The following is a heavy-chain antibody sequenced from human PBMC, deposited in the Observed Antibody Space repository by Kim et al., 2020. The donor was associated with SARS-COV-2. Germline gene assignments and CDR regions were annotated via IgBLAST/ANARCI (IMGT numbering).Heavy chain of an antibody. CDR3: AKDRLGGLGY. CDR2: ST. D-gene: IGHD3-10*01. V-gene: IGHV3-23*03. J-gene: IGHJ4*02. Sequence: STYYADSGKGRFTIARDNSKSTLYLQMNSLRAEDTAVYYCAKDRLGGLGYWGQGTLVTVSS.